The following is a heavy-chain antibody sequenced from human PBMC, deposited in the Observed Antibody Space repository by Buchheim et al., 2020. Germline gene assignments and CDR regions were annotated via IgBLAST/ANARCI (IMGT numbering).Heavy chain of an antibody. CDR1: GFSLSTSGMC. V-gene: IGHV4-30-4*01. D-gene: IGHD4-17*01. J-gene: IGHJ6*02. CDR3: ARLYNDYGDYYGMDV. CDR2: IYYSGST. Sequence: ESGPALVKPTQTLTLTCTFSGFSLSTSGMCVSWIRQPPGKGLEWIGYIYYSGSTYYNPSLKSRVTISVDTSKNQFSLKLSSVTAADTAVYYCARLYNDYGDYYGMDVWGQGTT.